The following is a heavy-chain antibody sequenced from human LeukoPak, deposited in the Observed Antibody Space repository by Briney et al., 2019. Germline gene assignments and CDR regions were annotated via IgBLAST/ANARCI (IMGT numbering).Heavy chain of an antibody. CDR3: ARDGDITPTDV. J-gene: IGHJ6*02. CDR2: IWYDGSNN. V-gene: IGHV3-33*01. Sequence: GRSLRLSCAASGFTFSSFGMHWVRQAPGKGLEWVAVIWYDGSNNYYADSVKGRFTISRDNSKNTLYLQMNSLRAEDTAVYYCARDGDITPTDVWGQGTTVTVSS. CDR1: GFTFSSFG. D-gene: IGHD2-15*01.